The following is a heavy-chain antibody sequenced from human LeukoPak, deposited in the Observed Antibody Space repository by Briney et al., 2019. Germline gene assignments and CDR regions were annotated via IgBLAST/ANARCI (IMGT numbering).Heavy chain of an antibody. CDR3: ARANGGDSGDALDI. D-gene: IGHD2-21*02. J-gene: IGHJ3*02. Sequence: GASVKVSCKASGYTFTSYYMHWVRQAPGQGLEWMGGIIPIFGTANYAQKFQGRVTITADESTSTAYMELSSLRSEDTAVYYCARANGGDSGDALDIWGQGTMVTVSS. CDR2: IIPIFGTA. CDR1: GYTFTSYY. V-gene: IGHV1-69*13.